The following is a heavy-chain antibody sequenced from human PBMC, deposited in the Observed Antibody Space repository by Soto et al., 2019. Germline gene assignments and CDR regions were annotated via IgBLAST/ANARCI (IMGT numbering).Heavy chain of an antibody. Sequence: SETLSLTCAVSGGSISSSNWWSWVRQPPGKGLEWIGEIYHSGSTNSNPSLKSRVTISVDKSKNQFSLKLSSVTAADTAVYYCARDRVVVVVAAALYYYGMDVWGQGTTVTSP. J-gene: IGHJ6*02. D-gene: IGHD2-15*01. V-gene: IGHV4-4*02. CDR3: ARDRVVVVVAAALYYYGMDV. CDR2: IYHSGST. CDR1: GGSISSSNW.